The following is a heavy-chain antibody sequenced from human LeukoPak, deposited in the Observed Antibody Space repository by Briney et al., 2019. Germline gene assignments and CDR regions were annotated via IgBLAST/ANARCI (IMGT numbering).Heavy chain of an antibody. CDR1: GYTVTGYD. Sequence: GASVKVSCKASGYTVTGYDMHWVRQAPGQGLEWMGRINPNSGGTNYAQKFQGRVTMTRDTSISTAYMELSRLRSDDTAVYYCASLAVTRYDAFDIWGQGTMVTVSS. D-gene: IGHD4-17*01. CDR2: INPNSGGT. CDR3: ASLAVTRYDAFDI. J-gene: IGHJ3*02. V-gene: IGHV1-2*06.